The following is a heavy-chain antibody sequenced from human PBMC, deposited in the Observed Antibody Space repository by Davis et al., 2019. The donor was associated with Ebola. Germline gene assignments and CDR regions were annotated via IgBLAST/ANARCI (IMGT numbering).Heavy chain of an antibody. D-gene: IGHD6-19*01. J-gene: IGHJ6*02. Sequence: GGSLRLSCAASGFTFSSYAMSWVRQAPGKGLEWVSYISGSATSTFYSDPVKGRFTVSRDNAKNSLYLQMNSLRAEDTAVYYCARDKRSSWYGGMDVWGQGTTVTVSS. CDR3: ARDKRSSWYGGMDV. V-gene: IGHV3-21*04. CDR2: ISGSATST. CDR1: GFTFSSYA.